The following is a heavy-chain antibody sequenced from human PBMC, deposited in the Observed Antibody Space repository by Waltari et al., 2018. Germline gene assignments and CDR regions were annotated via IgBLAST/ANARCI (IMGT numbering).Heavy chain of an antibody. CDR2: IYWDDDK. CDR3: AHRKVGASVGSSWDGGYFDF. CDR1: GFSLSPSGVG. V-gene: IGHV2-5*02. D-gene: IGHD6-13*01. Sequence: QITLEESGPTPVKPTQDLALTCTFSGFSLSPSGVGVGWLRQPPGTALEWLALIYWDDDKRYSVSLQKRLTITKDTSNNQVVLVMTNMDPVDTATYYCAHRKVGASVGSSWDGGYFDFWGQGFLVTVSS. J-gene: IGHJ4*02.